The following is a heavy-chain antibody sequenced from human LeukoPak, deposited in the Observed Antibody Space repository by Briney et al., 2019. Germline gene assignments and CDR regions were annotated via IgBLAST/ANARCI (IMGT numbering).Heavy chain of an antibody. J-gene: IGHJ4*02. D-gene: IGHD2-2*01. CDR2: MNPNSGNT. CDR1: GYTFTSYD. V-gene: IGHV1-8*01. Sequence: GASVKVSCKASGYTFTSYDINWVRQATGQRLECMGWMNPNSGNTGYAQKFQGRVTMTRNTSISTAYMELSRLRSDDTAVYYCARESAGPNCSSTSCYFRSVNWGQGTLVTVSS. CDR3: ARESAGPNCSSTSCYFRSVN.